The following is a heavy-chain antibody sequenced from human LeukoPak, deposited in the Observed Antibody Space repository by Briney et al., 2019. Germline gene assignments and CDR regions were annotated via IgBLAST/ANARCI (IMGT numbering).Heavy chain of an antibody. V-gene: IGHV4-38-2*02. CDR3: ARAPPARRTVTLPYLMDV. Sequence: SETLSLTCTVSGYSISSGYYWGWIRQPPGKGLEWIGCIYHSGSTYYNPSLKSRVTISVDTSKNQFSLKLSSVTAADTAVYYCARAPPARRTVTLPYLMDVWGKGTTVTVSS. CDR1: GYSISSGYY. CDR2: IYHSGST. D-gene: IGHD4-11*01. J-gene: IGHJ6*03.